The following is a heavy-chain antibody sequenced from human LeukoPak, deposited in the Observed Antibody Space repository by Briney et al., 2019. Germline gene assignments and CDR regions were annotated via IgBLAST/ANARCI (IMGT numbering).Heavy chain of an antibody. J-gene: IGHJ6*02. V-gene: IGHV1-18*01. CDR1: GYTFTSYG. CDR3: ARILGYCSGGSCYSRNYYYYGMDV. Sequence: ASVKVSCKASGYTFTSYGISWVRQAPGQGLEWMGWISAYNGNTNYAQKLQGRVTMTTDTSTSTAYMELRSLRSDDTAVYYCARILGYCSGGSCYSRNYYYYGMDVWGQGTTVTVSS. CDR2: ISAYNGNT. D-gene: IGHD2-15*01.